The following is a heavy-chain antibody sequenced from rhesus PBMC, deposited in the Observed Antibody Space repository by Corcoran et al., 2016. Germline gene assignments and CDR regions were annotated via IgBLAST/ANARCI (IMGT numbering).Heavy chain of an antibody. V-gene: IGHV2-95*01. CDR1: GFSISTTGTG. Sequence: QVTLKESGPALVKPTQTLTLTCTFSGFSISTTGTGVGWIRQPPGKALEWLAIIYWNDSKYNSTSLKSRLTIPKDTSKNQVVLTMTNMDPVDTATYYCARVRNSWKYGYWGQGVLVTVSS. CDR2: IYWNDSK. CDR3: ARVRNSWKYGY. D-gene: IGHD1-1-1*01. J-gene: IGHJ4*01.